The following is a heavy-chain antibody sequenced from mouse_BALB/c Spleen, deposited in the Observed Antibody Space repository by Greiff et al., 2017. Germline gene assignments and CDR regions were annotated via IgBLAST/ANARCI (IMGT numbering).Heavy chain of an antibody. CDR2: ISSGGSYT. CDR3: ARESFDY. J-gene: IGHJ2*01. CDR1: GFTFSSYA. Sequence: EVQRVESGGGLVKPGGSLKLSCAASGFTFSSYAMSWVRQSPEKRLEWVAEISSGGSYTYYPDTVTGRFTISRDNAKNTLYLEMSSLRSEDTAMYYCARESFDYWGQGTTLTVSS. V-gene: IGHV5-9-4*01.